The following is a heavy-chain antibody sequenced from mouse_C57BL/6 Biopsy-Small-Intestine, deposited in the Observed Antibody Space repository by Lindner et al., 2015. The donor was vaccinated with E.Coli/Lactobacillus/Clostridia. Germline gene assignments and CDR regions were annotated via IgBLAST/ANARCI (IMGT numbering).Heavy chain of an antibody. J-gene: IGHJ3*01. V-gene: IGHV1-22*01. Sequence: VQLQESGPELVKPGASVKMSCKASGYTFTDYNMHWVKQSHGKSLEWIGYINPNNGGTSYNQKFKGKATLTVNKSSSTAYMELRSLTSEDSAVYYCARLDCYYGSSHVWFAYWGQGDSGHCLC. D-gene: IGHD1-1*01. CDR3: ARLDCYYGSSHVWFAY. CDR1: GYTFTDYN. CDR2: INPNNGGT.